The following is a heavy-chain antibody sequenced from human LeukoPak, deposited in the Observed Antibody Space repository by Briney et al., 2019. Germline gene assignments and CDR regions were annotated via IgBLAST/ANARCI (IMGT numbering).Heavy chain of an antibody. Sequence: SETLSLTCTASGASVSSDYWTWIRQTPGKGLEWLCYIYNSGSTDYNPSLRSRATTLVDTDLKQFSVKLRSVLSAETAVYFCAGRGQRYLLDWGQGILVSVSS. CDR3: AGRGQRYLLD. CDR1: GASVSSDY. CDR2: IYNSGST. V-gene: IGHV4-59*08. J-gene: IGHJ1*01.